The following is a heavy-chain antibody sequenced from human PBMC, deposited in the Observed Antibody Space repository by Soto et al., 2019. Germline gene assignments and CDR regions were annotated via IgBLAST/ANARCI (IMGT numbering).Heavy chain of an antibody. J-gene: IGHJ5*02. CDR3: ARGRGRYSSGWSWFDP. CDR1: GGTIRSPDW. V-gene: IGHV4-4*02. D-gene: IGHD6-19*01. Sequence: SETLSLTCGVSGGTIRSPDWWTWVRQPPGKGLEWIGEIFQSGSTNYTPSLESRVTISVDKSKNQFSLALTSVTAADTAVYFCARGRGRYSSGWSWFDPWGQGILVTVSS. CDR2: IFQSGST.